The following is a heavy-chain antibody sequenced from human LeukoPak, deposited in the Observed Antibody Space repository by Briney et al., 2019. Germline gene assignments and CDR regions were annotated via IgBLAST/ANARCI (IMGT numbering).Heavy chain of an antibody. J-gene: IGHJ4*02. CDR2: ISDSGST. V-gene: IGHV4-39*01. CDR3: ASHGYDGDYGDY. CDR1: GVSISSGDYY. Sequence: SQTLSLTCTVSGVSISSGDYYWSWIRQPPGKGLEWIGRISDSGSTYQNPSLKSRVSISVDTSKNQFSLKLSSVTAADTAVYYCASHGYDGDYGDYWGPGTLVTVSS. D-gene: IGHD4-17*01.